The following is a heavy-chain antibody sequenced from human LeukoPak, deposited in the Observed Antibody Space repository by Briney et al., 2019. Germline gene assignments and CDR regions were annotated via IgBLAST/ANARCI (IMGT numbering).Heavy chain of an antibody. CDR1: GYSISSGYY. V-gene: IGHV4-38-2*01. CDR3: ARGDVYSSASDY. J-gene: IGHJ4*02. Sequence: SETLSLTCAVSGYSISSGYYWVWIRQPPGKGLEWIATIFHSGSTYFNPSLQSRVTISLDTSKNQFSLKLSSVTAADTALYYCARGDVYSSASDYWGQGTLVTVSS. CDR2: IFHSGST. D-gene: IGHD6-19*01.